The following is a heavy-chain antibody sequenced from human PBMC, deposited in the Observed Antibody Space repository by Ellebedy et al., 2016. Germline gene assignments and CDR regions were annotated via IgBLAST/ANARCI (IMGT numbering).Heavy chain of an antibody. CDR2: ISSSSSYI. D-gene: IGHD7-27*01. Sequence: GGSLRLSCAASGFNLSGYYISWIRQAPGKGLEWVSSISSSSSYIYYADSVKGRFTISRDNAKNSLYLQMNSLRAEDTAVYYCARKRTNWGYPQSPLDIWGQGTMVTVSS. CDR1: GFNLSGYY. CDR3: ARKRTNWGYPQSPLDI. J-gene: IGHJ3*02. V-gene: IGHV3-21*01.